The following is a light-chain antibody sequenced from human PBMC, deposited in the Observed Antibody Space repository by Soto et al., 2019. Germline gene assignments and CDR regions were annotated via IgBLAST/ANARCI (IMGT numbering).Light chain of an antibody. Sequence: SQVTQAPSSLSASVGNRVTITCRASQDIRDDLGWYQQKPGKAPRLVIYGVSHLQSGVPLRFSGSGFGTDFSLTISSLQPEDSATYYCLQDYNYPITFGGGTK. J-gene: IGKJ4*01. V-gene: IGKV1-6*01. CDR2: GVS. CDR1: QDIRDD. CDR3: LQDYNYPIT.